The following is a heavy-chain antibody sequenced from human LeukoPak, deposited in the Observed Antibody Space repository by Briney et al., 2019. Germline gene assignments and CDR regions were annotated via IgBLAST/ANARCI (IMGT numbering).Heavy chain of an antibody. CDR2: ISSSGSTI. V-gene: IGHV3-11*01. CDR1: GFTFSDYY. Sequence: GGSLRLSCAASGFTFSDYYMSWIRQAPGKGLEWVSYISSSGSTIYYADSVKGRFTISRDNAKNSLYLQMNSLRAEDTAVYYCARGITTVVTYDAFEIWGQGTMVTVSS. D-gene: IGHD4-23*01. CDR3: ARGITTVVTYDAFEI. J-gene: IGHJ3*02.